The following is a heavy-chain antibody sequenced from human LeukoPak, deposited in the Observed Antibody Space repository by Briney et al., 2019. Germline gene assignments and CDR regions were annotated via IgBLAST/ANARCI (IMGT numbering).Heavy chain of an antibody. D-gene: IGHD3-3*01. J-gene: IGHJ4*02. CDR2: ISGSGSST. CDR1: GFTFSSYA. Sequence: GGSLRLSCAASGFTFSSYAMSWVRQAPGKGLEWVSVISGSGSSTYHTDSVKGRFTISRDNSKNTLYLQMNSLRAEDTAVYYCAKGHLRFLDDYWGQGTLVTVSS. V-gene: IGHV3-23*01. CDR3: AKGHLRFLDDY.